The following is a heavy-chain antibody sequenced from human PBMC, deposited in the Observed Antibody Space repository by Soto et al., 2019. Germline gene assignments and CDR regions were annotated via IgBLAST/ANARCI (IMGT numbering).Heavy chain of an antibody. Sequence: GSLRLSCSASGYTFSSFWRSWVRQAPGKGLEWVANIKQGGGEKYYVDAVKGRFTISRDNAKNSLYMQMNSLRAEDTAVYYSASGDMAIMLYDFYYWGQGTLVTVSS. CDR2: IKQGGGEK. CDR3: ASGDMAIMLYDFYY. J-gene: IGHJ4*02. V-gene: IGHV3-7*01. CDR1: GYTFSSFW. D-gene: IGHD2-8*01.